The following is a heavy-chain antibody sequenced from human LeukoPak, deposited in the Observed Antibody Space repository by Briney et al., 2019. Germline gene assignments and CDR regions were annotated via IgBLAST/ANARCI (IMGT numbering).Heavy chain of an antibody. CDR3: AQGRLGYSYGAFDH. V-gene: IGHV3-23*01. D-gene: IGHD5-18*01. Sequence: GGSLRLSCAASGFTFSNYAMSWVRQAPGKGLGWVSVISGSGGSTNFADSVKGRFTSSRDNSKNTLYLQMHSLRVEDTAVYYCAQGRLGYSYGAFDHWGQGTLVTVSS. CDR1: GFTFSNYA. CDR2: ISGSGGST. J-gene: IGHJ4*02.